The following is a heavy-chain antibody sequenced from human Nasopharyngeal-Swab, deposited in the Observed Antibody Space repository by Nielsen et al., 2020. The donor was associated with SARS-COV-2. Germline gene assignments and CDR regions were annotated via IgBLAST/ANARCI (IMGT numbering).Heavy chain of an antibody. CDR3: ARSVGSYYGQGAFDI. CDR2: IRSKTYGGAP. V-gene: IGHV3-49*01. CDR1: GFTFGDYA. J-gene: IGHJ3*02. D-gene: IGHD1-26*01. Sequence: GGSLRLSCTTSGFTFGDYAMSWFGQAPGKGLEWVGFIRSKTYGGAPEYAASVKGRFTISRDGAESIAYLQMNSLETEDTGVYYCARSVGSYYGQGAFDIWGQGTMVTVSS.